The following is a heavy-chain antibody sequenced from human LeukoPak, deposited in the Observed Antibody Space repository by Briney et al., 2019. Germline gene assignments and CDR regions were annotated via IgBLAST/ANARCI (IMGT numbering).Heavy chain of an antibody. V-gene: IGHV1-69*05. Sequence: GASVKVSCKASGGTFSSYAISWVRQAPGQGLEWMGGIIPIFGTANYAQKFQGRVTITTDESTSTAYMELSSLRSEDTAVYYCARSGYYDSGNWFDPWGQGTLVTVSS. J-gene: IGHJ5*02. D-gene: IGHD3-10*01. CDR1: GGTFSSYA. CDR2: IIPIFGTA. CDR3: ARSGYYDSGNWFDP.